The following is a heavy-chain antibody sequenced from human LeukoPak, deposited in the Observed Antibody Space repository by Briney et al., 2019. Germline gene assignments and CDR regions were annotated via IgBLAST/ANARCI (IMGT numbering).Heavy chain of an antibody. Sequence: PSGTLSLTCGVSGGSVINTNWWTWVRQPPGKGLEWIGEIYHSGSTNYNPSLKSRVTISLDKSKNQFSLKLSSVTAADTAVYYCAGEGSYGSGTYYSVYWGQGTLVTVSS. V-gene: IGHV4-4*02. J-gene: IGHJ4*02. CDR1: GGSVINTNW. CDR3: AGEGSYGSGTYYSVY. D-gene: IGHD3-10*01. CDR2: IYHSGST.